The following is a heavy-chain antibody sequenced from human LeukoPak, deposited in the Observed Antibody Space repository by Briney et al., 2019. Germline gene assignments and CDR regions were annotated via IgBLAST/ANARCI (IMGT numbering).Heavy chain of an antibody. CDR2: IYSGGNT. CDR3: VKVGGLRWYHAFDI. D-gene: IGHD4-23*01. J-gene: IGHJ3*02. V-gene: IGHV3-53*05. CDR1: GFTVSSNY. Sequence: PGGSLRLSCAASGFTVSSNYMSWVRQAPGKGLEWVSVIYSGGNTYYADSVKGRFTISRDNSKNTLYLQMSSLRAEDTAVYYCVKVGGLRWYHAFDIWGQGTMVTVSS.